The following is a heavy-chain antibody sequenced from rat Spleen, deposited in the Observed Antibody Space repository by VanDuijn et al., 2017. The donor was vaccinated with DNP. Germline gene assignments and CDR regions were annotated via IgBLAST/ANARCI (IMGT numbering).Heavy chain of an antibody. V-gene: IGHV5-7*01. J-gene: IGHJ2*01. CDR1: GFTFSDYY. CDR3: ARHRLYHNLFDY. Sequence: EVQLVESGGGSVQPGRSLRLSCAASGFTFSDYYMAWVRQSPTKGLEWVATILYDGSSTYYRDSVRGRFTFSRDNAESTLYLQMDSLRSEDTATYYCARHRLYHNLFDYWGQGVMVTVSS. CDR2: ILYDGSST. D-gene: IGHD1-10*01.